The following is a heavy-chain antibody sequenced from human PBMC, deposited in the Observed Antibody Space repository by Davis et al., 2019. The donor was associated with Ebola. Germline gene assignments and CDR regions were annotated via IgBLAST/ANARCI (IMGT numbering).Heavy chain of an antibody. CDR3: ARGGMTTVTPFDY. Sequence: PSETLSLTCTVSGGSISSSSYYWGWIRQPPGKGLEWIGSIYYSGSTYYNPSLKSRVTISVDTSKNQFSLKLSSVTAADTAVYYCARGGMTTVTPFDYWGQGTLVTVSS. D-gene: IGHD4-17*01. V-gene: IGHV4-39*07. CDR1: GGSISSSSYY. J-gene: IGHJ4*02. CDR2: IYYSGST.